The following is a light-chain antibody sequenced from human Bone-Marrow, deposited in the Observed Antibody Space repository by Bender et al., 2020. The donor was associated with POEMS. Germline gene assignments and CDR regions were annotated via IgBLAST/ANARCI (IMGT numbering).Light chain of an antibody. CDR2: DYT. V-gene: IGLV1-50*01. Sequence: QSVLTQPPSVSGAPGQRVTISCTGSHSNIGAAGYDVHWYHQLPGTAPQLLLFDYTKRPSGVPDRFSGSKSGASASLAITGLQAEDEADYYCSTWDDRLNAWLFGGGTKLTVL. CDR3: STWDDRLNAWL. CDR1: HSNIGAAGYD. J-gene: IGLJ3*02.